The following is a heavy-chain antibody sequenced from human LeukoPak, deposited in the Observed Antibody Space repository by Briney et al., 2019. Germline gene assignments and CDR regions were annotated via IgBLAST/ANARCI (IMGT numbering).Heavy chain of an antibody. V-gene: IGHV4-34*01. CDR3: LCGRDAFDI. CDR2: INHSGST. J-gene: IGHJ3*02. D-gene: IGHD2-15*01. Sequence: PSETLSLTCAVYGGSFSGYYWSWIRQPPGKGLEWIGEINHSGSTNYNPSLKSRVTISVDTSKYQFSLKLSSVTAADTAVYYCLCGRDAFDIWGQGTMVTVSS. CDR1: GGSFSGYY.